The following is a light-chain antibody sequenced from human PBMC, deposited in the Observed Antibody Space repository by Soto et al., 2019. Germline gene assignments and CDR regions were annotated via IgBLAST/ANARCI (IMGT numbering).Light chain of an antibody. CDR1: SSNIGSNT. Sequence: QSVLTQPPSASGTPGQSVTISCSGSSSNIGSNTVNWYQQLSGAAPKLLIYTNDQRPSGVPDRFSGSKSGTSASLAISGLRSEDEADYYCAAWDDSLSGVVFGGGTKLTVL. CDR2: TND. CDR3: AAWDDSLSGVV. V-gene: IGLV1-44*01. J-gene: IGLJ2*01.